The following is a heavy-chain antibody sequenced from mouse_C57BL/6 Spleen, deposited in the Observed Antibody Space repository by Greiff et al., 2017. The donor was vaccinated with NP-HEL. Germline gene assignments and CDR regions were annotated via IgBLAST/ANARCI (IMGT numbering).Heavy chain of an antibody. D-gene: IGHD2-1*01. V-gene: IGHV5-4*03. Sequence: EVKLVESGGGLVKPGGSLKLSCAASGFTFSSYAMSWVRQTPEKRLEWVATISDGGSYTYFPDNVKGRFTIARDNAKNNLYLQMSHLKSEDTAMYYCARGEGYGNYRYYFDYWGQGTTLTVSS. CDR1: GFTFSSYA. CDR2: ISDGGSYT. CDR3: ARGEGYGNYRYYFDY. J-gene: IGHJ2*01.